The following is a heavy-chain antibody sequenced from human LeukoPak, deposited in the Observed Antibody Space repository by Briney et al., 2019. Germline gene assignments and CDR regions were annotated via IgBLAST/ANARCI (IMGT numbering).Heavy chain of an antibody. V-gene: IGHV4-61*09. CDR2: IYTSGST. J-gene: IGHJ5*02. Sequence: SETLSLTCTVSGGSISSGSYYWRWSRQPAGRGLEWVGHIYTSGSTNYLPPLKSRVTISLDTSKDQFSLKLSSVTAADTAVYYCARDLIAVAGFNWFDPWGQGTLVTVSS. CDR1: GGSISSGSYY. D-gene: IGHD6-19*01. CDR3: ARDLIAVAGFNWFDP.